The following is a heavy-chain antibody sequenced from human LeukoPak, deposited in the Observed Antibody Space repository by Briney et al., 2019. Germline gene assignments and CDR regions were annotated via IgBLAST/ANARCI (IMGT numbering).Heavy chain of an antibody. D-gene: IGHD3-10*01. V-gene: IGHV4-59*08. Sequence: SETLSLTCTVSGGSISTYYWAWIRQPPGNGLECIGSIYYSGSTNYNPSLKSRVTISLDTSKNQFSLKLTSVTAADTAVYYCARHPTGSGRTNGVDVWGQGTTVTVTS. CDR3: ARHPTGSGRTNGVDV. CDR2: IYYSGST. CDR1: GGSISTYY. J-gene: IGHJ6*02.